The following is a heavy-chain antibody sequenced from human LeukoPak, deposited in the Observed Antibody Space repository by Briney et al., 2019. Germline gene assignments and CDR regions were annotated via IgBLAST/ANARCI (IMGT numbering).Heavy chain of an antibody. J-gene: IGHJ4*02. CDR3: AKDRGVVAVAGKVY. D-gene: IGHD6-19*01. Sequence: GASVKVSCKASGYTFTDSYVHWVRQAPGQVLEWMGLIDPDGGNTNYAQNFQGRVTLTRDTSTSTLYMELSSLRSEDTAVYYCAKDRGVVAVAGKVYWGQGTLVTVSS. CDR1: GYTFTDSY. CDR2: IDPDGGNT. V-gene: IGHV1-46*01.